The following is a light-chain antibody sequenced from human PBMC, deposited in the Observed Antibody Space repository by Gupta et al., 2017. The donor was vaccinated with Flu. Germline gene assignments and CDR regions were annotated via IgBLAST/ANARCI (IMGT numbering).Light chain of an antibody. J-gene: IGKJ4*01. CDR2: GAS. CDR3: QQYKNWPPVT. CDR1: QSVSSN. Sequence: EIVMTQSPATLYVSPGERASLSCRASQSVSSNLAWYQQRPGQAPRLLIYGASTRATGIPARFSGSGSGKDFSLTIRRRQSEDFASYYCQQYKNWPPVTFGGGTKVEIK. V-gene: IGKV3-15*01.